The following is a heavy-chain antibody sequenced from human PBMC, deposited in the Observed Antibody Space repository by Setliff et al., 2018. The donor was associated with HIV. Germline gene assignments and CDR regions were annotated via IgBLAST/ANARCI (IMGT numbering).Heavy chain of an antibody. V-gene: IGHV1-3*01. CDR1: GYTFTSYA. CDR2: INAGNGNI. D-gene: IGHD3-10*01. J-gene: IGHJ4*02. CDR3: SRGYFNSGNYFEY. Sequence: VASVKVSCKASGYTFTSYAMHWVRQAPGQSLEWMGWINAGNGNIRYSQKFQGRVTLTRDTSASTVYLDLSSLSSEDTAMYYCSRGYFNSGNYFEYWGQGTLVTVSS.